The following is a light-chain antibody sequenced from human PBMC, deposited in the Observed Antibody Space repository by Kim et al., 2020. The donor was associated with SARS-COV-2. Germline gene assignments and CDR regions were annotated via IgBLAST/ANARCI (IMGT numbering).Light chain of an antibody. CDR1: HNVGIS. V-gene: IGKV3-11*01. CDR2: DAA. CDR3: QQRGSWPPALT. J-gene: IGKJ4*01. Sequence: PEESATLSCKYSHNVGISLAWNQQTAGQAPGVQISDAAMRAGDIPDRFSGSEYGTDFSLPIGSLAPEDFAVYYCQQRGSWPPALTCGGETKVVIK.